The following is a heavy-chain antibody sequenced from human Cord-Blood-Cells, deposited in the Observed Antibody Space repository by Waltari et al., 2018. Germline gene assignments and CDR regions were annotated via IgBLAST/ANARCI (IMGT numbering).Heavy chain of an antibody. CDR1: GGSFSGYY. CDR2: INHSGST. Sequence: QVQLQQWGAGLLKPSETLSLTCAVYGGSFSGYYWSWIRQPPGKGLEWIGEINHSGSTNYNPSLKSRVTISVDTSKNQFSLKRSSVTAADTAVYYCARVDSSSWLNWFDPWGQGTLVTVSS. D-gene: IGHD6-13*01. V-gene: IGHV4-34*01. J-gene: IGHJ5*02. CDR3: ARVDSSSWLNWFDP.